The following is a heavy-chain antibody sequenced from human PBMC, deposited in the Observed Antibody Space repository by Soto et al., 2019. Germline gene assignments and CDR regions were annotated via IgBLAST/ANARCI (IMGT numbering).Heavy chain of an antibody. D-gene: IGHD5-12*01. CDR1: GFTFSSSG. CDR2: ISDSGGST. Sequence: EVQLLESGGGLVQPGGSLRLSCAASGFTFSSSGMTWVRQAPGKGLEWVSAISDSGGSTYYVDSVKGRFTISRDNSKNTLSLEMNSLRAEDTAVYYCVKDNGWLHYYWGRRILVTVSS. V-gene: IGHV3-23*01. J-gene: IGHJ4*02. CDR3: VKDNGWLHYY.